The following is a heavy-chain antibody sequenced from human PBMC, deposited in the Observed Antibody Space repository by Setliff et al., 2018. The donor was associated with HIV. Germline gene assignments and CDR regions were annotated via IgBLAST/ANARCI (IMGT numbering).Heavy chain of an antibody. CDR3: ARNTDVYSVYRPFHI. CDR2: IKQDDSEM. V-gene: IGHV3-7*03. D-gene: IGHD4-4*01. J-gene: IGHJ3*02. Sequence: PGESLCLTCAASGFNLSKSCMSWVSQEPGQGLEWVATIKQDDSEMQYVDTVKGRFTISRDNAKNSLYLQMNSLRAADTAVYYCARNTDVYSVYRPFHIWGQGTMVTVSS. CDR1: GFNLSKSC.